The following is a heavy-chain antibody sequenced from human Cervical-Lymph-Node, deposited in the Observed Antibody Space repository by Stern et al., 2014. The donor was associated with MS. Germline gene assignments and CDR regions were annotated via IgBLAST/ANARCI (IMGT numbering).Heavy chain of an antibody. J-gene: IGHJ4*02. CDR3: ASCDGYSFAS. D-gene: IGHD4-17*01. Sequence: VQLVESGPGLVKPSETLSLTCVVSGASITTNHWSWIRQSPGKGLEWIGNVHYTGSTTYNPALQSRVTTAISTSTKQFSLSPSSVTAADTAVYFCASCDGYSFASWGQGTLVTVSS. V-gene: IGHV4-59*08. CDR1: GASITTNH. CDR2: VHYTGST.